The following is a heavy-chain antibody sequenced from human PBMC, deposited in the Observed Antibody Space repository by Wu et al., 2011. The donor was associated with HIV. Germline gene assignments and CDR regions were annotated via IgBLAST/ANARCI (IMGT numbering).Heavy chain of an antibody. CDR3: ATDPSYGDYRV. Sequence: QVQLVQSGAEVKKPGSSVKVSCKTPGGTLNSYTITWVRQAPGQGLAWVGRIIPVYGTSDYAQKFQGRVTITADESTSTAYMELSSLTSEDTAIYYCATDPSYGDYRVWGQGTLVTVSS. CDR1: GGTLNSYT. D-gene: IGHD4-17*01. J-gene: IGHJ4*02. CDR2: IIPVYGTS. V-gene: IGHV1-69*15.